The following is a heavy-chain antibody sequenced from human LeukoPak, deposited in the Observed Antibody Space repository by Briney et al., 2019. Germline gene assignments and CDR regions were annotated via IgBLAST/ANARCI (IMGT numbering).Heavy chain of an antibody. CDR2: INPSGGST. CDR1: GYTFTSYY. J-gene: IGHJ4*02. V-gene: IGHV1-46*01. CDR3: AMGITMVRGVTTPFDY. Sequence: WASVKVSCKASGYTFTSYYMHWVRQAPGQGLEWMGIINPSGGSTNYAQKFQGRVTMTRDTSTSTVYMELSSLRSEDTAVYYCAMGITMVRGVTTPFDYWGQGTLVTVSS. D-gene: IGHD3-10*01.